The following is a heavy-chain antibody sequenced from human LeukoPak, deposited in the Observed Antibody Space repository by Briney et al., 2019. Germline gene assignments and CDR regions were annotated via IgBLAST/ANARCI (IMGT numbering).Heavy chain of an antibody. D-gene: IGHD3-22*01. CDR2: INPNSGGT. CDR1: GYTFTGYY. CDR3: ARPTVVSPTDFDY. V-gene: IGHV1-2*02. J-gene: IGHJ4*02. Sequence: ASVKVSCKASGYTFTGYYMHWVRQAPGQGLEWMGWINPNSGGTNYAQKFQGRVTMTRDTSISTAYMELSRLRSDDTAVYYCARPTVVSPTDFDYWGQGTLVTVSS.